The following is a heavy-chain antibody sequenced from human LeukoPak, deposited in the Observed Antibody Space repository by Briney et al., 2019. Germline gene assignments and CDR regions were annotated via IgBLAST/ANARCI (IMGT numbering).Heavy chain of an antibody. Sequence: SETLSLTCTVSGGSISSSSYYWGWIRQPPGKGLEWIGSIYYSGSTYYNPSLKSRVTISVDTSKNQFSLKLSSVTAADTAVYYCARGYSSGWSTIGYWGQGTLVTVSS. CDR3: ARGYSSGWSTIGY. V-gene: IGHV4-39*01. CDR1: GGSISSSSYY. CDR2: IYYSGST. J-gene: IGHJ4*02. D-gene: IGHD6-13*01.